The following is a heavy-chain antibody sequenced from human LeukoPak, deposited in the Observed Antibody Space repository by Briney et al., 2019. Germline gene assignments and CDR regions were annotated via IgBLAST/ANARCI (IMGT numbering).Heavy chain of an antibody. Sequence: PGGSLRLSCAASGFTFSSYAMSWVRQAPGKGLEWVSAISGRGGSTYYADSVEGRFTISRDNSKNTLYLQMNSLRAEDTAVYYCAKDLIGRAVAGLFDYWGQGTLVTVSS. CDR2: ISGRGGST. CDR3: AKDLIGRAVAGLFDY. J-gene: IGHJ4*02. D-gene: IGHD6-19*01. CDR1: GFTFSSYA. V-gene: IGHV3-23*01.